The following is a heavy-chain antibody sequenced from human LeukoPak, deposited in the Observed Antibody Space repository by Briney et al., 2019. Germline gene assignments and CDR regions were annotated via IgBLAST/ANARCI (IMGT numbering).Heavy chain of an antibody. V-gene: IGHV3-53*01. J-gene: IGHJ4*02. CDR2: IHSGGTK. Sequence: GGSLRLSCAVSGFTVSSNYMSWVRQAPGKGLEWVSLIHSGGTKEYADSVKDRFSISRDYSKNTVNLQINSLRAEDTAVYYCARERRYCSGDNCYSGLDYWGQGTQVTVSS. D-gene: IGHD2-15*01. CDR3: ARERRYCSGDNCYSGLDY. CDR1: GFTVSSNY.